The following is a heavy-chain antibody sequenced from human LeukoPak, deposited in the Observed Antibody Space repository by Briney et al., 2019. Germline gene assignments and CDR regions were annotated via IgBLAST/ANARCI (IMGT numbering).Heavy chain of an antibody. V-gene: IGHV1-18*01. CDR1: GYTFTSYG. J-gene: IGHJ4*02. CDR3: ARDGDYYDSSGYTNPF. D-gene: IGHD3-22*01. Sequence: ASVKVSCKASGYTFTSYGISWVRQAPGRGLEWMGWISAYNGNTNYAQKLQGRVTMTTDTSTSTAYIELRSLRSDDTAVYYCARDGDYYDSSGYTNPFWGQGTLVTVSS. CDR2: ISAYNGNT.